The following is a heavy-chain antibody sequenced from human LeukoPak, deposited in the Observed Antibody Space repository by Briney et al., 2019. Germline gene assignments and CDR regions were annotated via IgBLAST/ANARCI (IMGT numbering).Heavy chain of an antibody. J-gene: IGHJ3*02. V-gene: IGHV3-23*01. Sequence: GGSLRLSCAASGFTFSSYAMSWVRQAPGRGLEWVSTITGSGASTYFADSVTGRFTISRDNSKNTLYLQMNSLRAEDTAVYYCAKGFRGTRTDAFDIWGQGTMVTVSS. D-gene: IGHD2-2*01. CDR3: AKGFRGTRTDAFDI. CDR2: ITGSGAST. CDR1: GFTFSSYA.